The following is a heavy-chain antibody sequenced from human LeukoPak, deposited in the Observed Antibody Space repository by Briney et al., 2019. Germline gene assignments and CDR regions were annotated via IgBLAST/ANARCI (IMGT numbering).Heavy chain of an antibody. Sequence: SVKVSCKASGGTFSSYAISWVRQAPGQGLEWMGRIIPIFGIANYAQKFQGRVTITADKSTSTAYMELSSRRSEDTAVYYCARTGSYGDYLDYWGQGTLVTVSS. CDR2: IIPIFGIA. CDR1: GGTFSSYA. CDR3: ARTGSYGDYLDY. J-gene: IGHJ4*02. V-gene: IGHV1-69*04. D-gene: IGHD3-10*01.